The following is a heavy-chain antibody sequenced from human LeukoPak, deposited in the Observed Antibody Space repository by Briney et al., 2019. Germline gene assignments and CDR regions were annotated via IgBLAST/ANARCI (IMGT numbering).Heavy chain of an antibody. CDR1: GGSFSGYY. CDR3: ARVGVVRGGNGYHYMDV. Sequence: PSETLSLTCAVYGGSFSGYYWGWIRQPPGKGLEWIGSIYYSGSTYYNPSLKSRVTISVDTSKNQFSLKLSSVTAADTAVYYCARVGVVRGGNGYHYMDVWGKGTTVTVSS. J-gene: IGHJ6*03. D-gene: IGHD3-10*01. V-gene: IGHV4-34*01. CDR2: IYYSGST.